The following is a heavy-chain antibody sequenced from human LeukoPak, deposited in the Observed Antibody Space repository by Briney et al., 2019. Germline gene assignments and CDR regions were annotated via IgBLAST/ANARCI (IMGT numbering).Heavy chain of an antibody. V-gene: IGHV3-30*02. D-gene: IGHD3-10*02. CDR2: IRYDGSNK. CDR1: GFTFSSYG. CDR3: AKEELRRITMWGYMDV. Sequence: GGSLRLSCAASGFTFSSYGMHWVRQAPGKGLEWVAFIRYDGSNKYYADSVKGRFTISRDNSKNTLYLQMNSLRAEDTAVYYCAKEELRRITMWGYMDVWGKGTTVTISS. J-gene: IGHJ6*03.